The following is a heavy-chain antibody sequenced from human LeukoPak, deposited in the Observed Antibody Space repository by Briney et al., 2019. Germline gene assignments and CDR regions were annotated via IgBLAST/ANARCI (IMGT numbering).Heavy chain of an antibody. CDR1: GYSFTSYW. V-gene: IGHV5-51*01. CDR2: IYPGDSDV. CDR3: ARHFAGSTSHAFDI. Sequence: PGESLKISCKGSGYSFTSYWIGWVRQMPGKALEWMGLIYPGDSDVRYSPSFQGQVTISTDKSITTAYLQWSSLKASDTAMYYSARHFAGSTSHAFDIWGQGTMVTVSS. J-gene: IGHJ3*02. D-gene: IGHD2-2*01.